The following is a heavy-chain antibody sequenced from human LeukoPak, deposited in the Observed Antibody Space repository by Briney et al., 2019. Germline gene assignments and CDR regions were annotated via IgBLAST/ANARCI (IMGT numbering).Heavy chain of an antibody. Sequence: KSSETLSLTCAVYGGSFSGYYWSWIRQPPGKGLEWIGEINHSGSTNYNPSLKSRVTISVDTSKNQFSLKLSSVTAADTAVYYCARSSGSSNWFDPWGQGTLVTVSS. CDR1: GGSFSGYY. CDR2: INHSGST. J-gene: IGHJ5*02. CDR3: ARSSGSSNWFDP. D-gene: IGHD3-10*01. V-gene: IGHV4-34*01.